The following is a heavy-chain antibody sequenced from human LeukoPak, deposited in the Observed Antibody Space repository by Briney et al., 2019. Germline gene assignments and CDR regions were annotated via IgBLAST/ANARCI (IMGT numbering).Heavy chain of an antibody. CDR3: ARVVYYDFWSGYFSGWFDP. D-gene: IGHD3-3*01. CDR2: IYHSGST. V-gene: IGHV4-38-2*02. CDR1: GYSISSGYY. Sequence: SETLSLTCTVSGYSISSGYYWGWIRQPPGKGLEWIGSIYHSGSTYYNPSLKSRVTISVDTSKNQFSLKLSSVIAADTAVYYCARVVYYDFWSGYFSGWFDPWGQGTLVTVSS. J-gene: IGHJ5*02.